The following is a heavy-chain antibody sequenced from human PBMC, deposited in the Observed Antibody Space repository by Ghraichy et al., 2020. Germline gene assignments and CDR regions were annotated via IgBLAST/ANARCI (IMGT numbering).Heavy chain of an antibody. CDR3: ASASDYGASLDT. D-gene: IGHD4-17*01. J-gene: IGHJ5*02. V-gene: IGHV1-2*06. CDR1: GYTFTDYY. Sequence: ASVKVSCKPSGYTFTDYYLHWVRQAPGRGLEWLGRIIPNSGGTNYAQSFQDRVTLTRDRSIGTAYMELRGLTSDDTAVYYCASASDYGASLDTWGQGTLVTVSS. CDR2: IIPNSGGT.